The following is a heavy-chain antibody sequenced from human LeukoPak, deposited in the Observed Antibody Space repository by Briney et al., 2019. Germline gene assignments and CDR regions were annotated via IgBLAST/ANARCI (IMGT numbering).Heavy chain of an antibody. V-gene: IGHV3-74*03. CDR1: GFSFSSYW. J-gene: IGHJ4*02. CDR3: ARVSFCPRCHFDY. Sequence: GGSLRLSCAASGFSFSSYWMHWVRQAPGKGLVWVARISPGGSSALSADSVRGRFTISRDNADNTLYLQLNSLRAEDTAVYYCARVSFCPRCHFDYWGQGTLVTVSS. D-gene: IGHD2/OR15-2a*01. CDR2: ISPGGSSA.